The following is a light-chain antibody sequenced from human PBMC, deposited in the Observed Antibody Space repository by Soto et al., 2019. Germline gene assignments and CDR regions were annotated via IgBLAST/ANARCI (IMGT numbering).Light chain of an antibody. J-gene: IGLJ1*01. Sequence: QSVLAQSPSVSAAPGQRVTISCSGSSSNIPYQFVSWYQQFPGMAPTLLIYDNTRRPSGVPDRFSATKSGPSATLDIAGLQTADEAVYYCASWDIGLDGFVFGPGTKLTVL. CDR2: DNT. V-gene: IGLV1-51*01. CDR3: ASWDIGLDGFV. CDR1: SSNIPYQF.